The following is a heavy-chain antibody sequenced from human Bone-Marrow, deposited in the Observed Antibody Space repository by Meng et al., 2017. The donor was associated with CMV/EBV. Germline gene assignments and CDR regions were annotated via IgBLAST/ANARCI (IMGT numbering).Heavy chain of an antibody. V-gene: IGHV4-59*01. J-gene: IGHJ5*02. CDR3: ARVLAGAGPSLTP. CDR1: GGSISGYY. D-gene: IGHD3-9*01. CDR2: IYYTGST. Sequence: GSLRLSCTVSGGSISGYYWSWIRQPPGKGLEWIGYIYYTGSTNYNPFLNSRVTISLDTSKNQFSLKLRSATPADTAVYFCARVLAGAGPSLTPWGQRTLVTVSS.